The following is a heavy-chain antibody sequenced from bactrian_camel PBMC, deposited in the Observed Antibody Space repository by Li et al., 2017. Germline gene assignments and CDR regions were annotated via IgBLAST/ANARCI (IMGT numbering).Heavy chain of an antibody. CDR2: INARSGST. CDR3: AVDGGHYSYEHWADFGY. D-gene: IGHD2*01. J-gene: IGHJ6*01. V-gene: IGHV3S29*01. CDR1: GFTFNEHD. Sequence: SGFTFNEHDMSWARQAPGKGLEWISSINARSGSTPYADSVEGRFTISRDNAKNTAYLEMNSLKSEDTALYYCAVDGGHYSYEHWADFGYWGQGTQVTVS.